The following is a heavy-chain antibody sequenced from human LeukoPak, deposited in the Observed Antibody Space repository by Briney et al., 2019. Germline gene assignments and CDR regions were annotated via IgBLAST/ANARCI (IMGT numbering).Heavy chain of an antibody. CDR2: ISGSGGST. V-gene: IGHV3-23*01. J-gene: IGHJ6*03. CDR3: AKDYVAATAYYYYYMDV. D-gene: IGHD6-13*01. Sequence: GGSLRLSCAASGFTFSSYAMSWVRQAPGKGLEWVSAISGSGGSTYYADSVKGRFTISRDNSKNTLYLQMNSLRAEDTAVYYCAKDYVAATAYYYYYMDVWGKGTTVTVSS. CDR1: GFTFSSYA.